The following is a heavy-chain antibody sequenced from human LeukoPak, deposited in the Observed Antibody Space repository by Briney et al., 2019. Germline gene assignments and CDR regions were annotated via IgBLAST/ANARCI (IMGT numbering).Heavy chain of an antibody. Sequence: SETLSLTCTVSGGSISSYYWSWIRQPPGKGLEWIGYIYYGGSTNYNPSLKSRVTISVDTSKNQFSLKLSSVTAADTAVYYCARDGYYDNSELAFDIWGQGTMVTVSS. J-gene: IGHJ3*02. V-gene: IGHV4-59*01. CDR2: IYYGGST. CDR1: GGSISSYY. D-gene: IGHD3-22*01. CDR3: ARDGYYDNSELAFDI.